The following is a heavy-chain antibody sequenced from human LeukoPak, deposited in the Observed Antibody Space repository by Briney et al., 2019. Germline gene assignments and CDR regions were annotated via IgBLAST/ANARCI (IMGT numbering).Heavy chain of an antibody. CDR1: GGSISSGSYY. CDR3: ARRLLWFGELSPIDY. CDR2: IYNSGST. J-gene: IGHJ4*02. Sequence: PSETLSLTCTVSGGSISSGSYYWNWIRQSAGKGLEWIGRIYNSGSTNYNPSLKSRVTMSVDTSKNQISLKLSSVTAADTAVYYCARRLLWFGELSPIDYWGQGTLVTVSS. D-gene: IGHD3-10*01. V-gene: IGHV4-61*02.